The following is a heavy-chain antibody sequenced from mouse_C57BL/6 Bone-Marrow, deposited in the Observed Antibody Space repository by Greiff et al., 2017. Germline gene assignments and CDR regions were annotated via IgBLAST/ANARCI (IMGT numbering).Heavy chain of an antibody. CDR1: GYTFTDYY. CDR2: INPSNGGT. V-gene: IGHV1-19*01. J-gene: IGHJ4*01. Sequence: EVQLQESGPVLVKPGPSVKMSCKASGYTFTDYYMNWVKQSHGKSLEWIGVINPSNGGTSYNHKFKGKDTLTVDKSSSTAYMELNSLTSEDSAVYYCARRADYYYAMDYGGQGTSVTVSS. CDR3: ARRADYYYAMDY.